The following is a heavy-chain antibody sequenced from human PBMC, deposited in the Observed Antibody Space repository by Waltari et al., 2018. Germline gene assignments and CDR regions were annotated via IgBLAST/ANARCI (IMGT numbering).Heavy chain of an antibody. J-gene: IGHJ3*02. D-gene: IGHD1-26*01. Sequence: QVQLVESGGGVVQPGRSLRLSCAAAGFTFSSYAMHWVRQAPGKGLEWVAVISYDGSNKYYADSVKGRFTISRDNSKNTLYLQMNSLRAEDTAVYYCARDEGVGAFDIWGQGTMVTVSS. CDR1: GFTFSSYA. V-gene: IGHV3-30-3*01. CDR2: ISYDGSNK. CDR3: ARDEGVGAFDI.